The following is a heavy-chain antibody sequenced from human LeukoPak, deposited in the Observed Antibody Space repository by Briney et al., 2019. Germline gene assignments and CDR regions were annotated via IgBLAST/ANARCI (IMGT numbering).Heavy chain of an antibody. CDR1: GFTFSSYA. CDR2: ISGSGGST. J-gene: IGHJ6*02. CDR3: AKVTNYYYGMDV. V-gene: IGHV3-23*01. Sequence: GGSLRLSCAASGFTFSSYAMSWVRQAPGKGLEWVSAISGSGGSTCYADSVKGRFTISRDNSKNTLYLQMNSLRAEDTAVYYCAKVTNYYYGMDVWGQGTTVTVSS.